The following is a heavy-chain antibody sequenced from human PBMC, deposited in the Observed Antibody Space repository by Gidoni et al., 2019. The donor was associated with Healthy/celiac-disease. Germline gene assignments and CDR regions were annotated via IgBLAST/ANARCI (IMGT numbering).Heavy chain of an antibody. D-gene: IGHD6-13*01. CDR3: ARFIYSSSWSYYFDY. J-gene: IGHJ4*02. CDR1: GYTFTSYG. V-gene: IGHV1-18*01. CDR2: ISAYNGTT. Sequence: QVQLVQSGAEVKKPGASVKVSCKASGYTFTSYGISWVRQAPGQGLEWMGWISAYNGTTNYAQKLQGRGTMTTDTSTSTAYLELRSLRSDDTAVYYCARFIYSSSWSYYFDYWGQGTLVTVSS.